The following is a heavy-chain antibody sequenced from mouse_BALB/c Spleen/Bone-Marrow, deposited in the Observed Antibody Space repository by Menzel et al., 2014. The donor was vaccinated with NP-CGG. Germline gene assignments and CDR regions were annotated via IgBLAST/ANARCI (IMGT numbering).Heavy chain of an antibody. CDR1: GYTFTSYW. CDR2: INSSTGYA. CDR3: ARGNPLYAMDY. Sequence: VKLMESGAELAKPGASVKMSCKASGYTFTSYWMHWVKQRPGQGLEWIGYINSSTGYADYNQKFNDKATLTADKSSSTAYMQLSSLTSKDSAVYYCARGNPLYAMDYWGQGTSVTVSS. V-gene: IGHV1-7*01. J-gene: IGHJ4*01. D-gene: IGHD2-1*01.